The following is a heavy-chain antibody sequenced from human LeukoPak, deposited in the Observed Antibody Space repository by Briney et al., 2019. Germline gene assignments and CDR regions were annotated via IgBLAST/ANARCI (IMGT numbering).Heavy chain of an antibody. V-gene: IGHV3-64D*06. CDR2: ITSTGGST. CDR1: GFTFSSYT. D-gene: IGHD3-9*01. Sequence: GGSLRLSCSASGFTFSSYTVHWVRQAPGKGLEFVSAITSTGGSTYYADSVTGRFTLSRDNSKNTLYLQMSSLRAEDTAVYYCVIVRGYFGSSGTDYWGQGTLVTVSS. J-gene: IGHJ4*02. CDR3: VIVRGYFGSSGTDY.